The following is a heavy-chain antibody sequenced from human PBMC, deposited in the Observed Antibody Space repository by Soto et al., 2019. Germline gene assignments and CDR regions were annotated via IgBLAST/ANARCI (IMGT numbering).Heavy chain of an antibody. D-gene: IGHD2-2*01. Sequence: VAVISYDGSNKYYADSVKGRFTISRDNSKNTLYLQMNSLRAEDTAVYYCAKDDLGYCSSTSCYAKDWGQGTLVTVSS. CDR2: ISYDGSNK. J-gene: IGHJ4*02. CDR3: AKDDLGYCSSTSCYAKD. V-gene: IGHV3-30*18.